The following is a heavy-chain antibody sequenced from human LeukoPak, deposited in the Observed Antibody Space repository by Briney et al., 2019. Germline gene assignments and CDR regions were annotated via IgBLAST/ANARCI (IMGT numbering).Heavy chain of an antibody. Sequence: SETLSLTCAVSGGSISSSNWWSWVRQPPGKGLEWIGEIYHSGSTNYNPSLKSRVTISVDKSKNQFSLKLSSVTAADTAVYYCARSRGLVRVNNWLDPWGQGTLVTVSS. CDR2: IYHSGST. J-gene: IGHJ5*02. V-gene: IGHV4-4*02. CDR1: GGSISSSNW. D-gene: IGHD3-10*01. CDR3: ARSRGLVRVNNWLDP.